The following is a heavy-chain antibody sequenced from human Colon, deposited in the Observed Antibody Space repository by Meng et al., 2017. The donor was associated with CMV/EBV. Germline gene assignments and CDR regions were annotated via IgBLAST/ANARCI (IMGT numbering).Heavy chain of an antibody. CDR3: VRSSGWSLFDY. V-gene: IGHV1-2*02. D-gene: IGHD6-19*01. J-gene: IGHJ4*02. Sequence: QVPLLHSGAGGKEPRAPVKVSGTTSWYTFSDYYLHWVRQAPGQGLEWMGWIRSDGSATNYAQKFRGRVTMTRDASVSTAYMELSGLTSDDTAVYFCVRSSGWSLFDYWGPGALVTASS. CDR1: WYTFSDYY. CDR2: IRSDGSAT.